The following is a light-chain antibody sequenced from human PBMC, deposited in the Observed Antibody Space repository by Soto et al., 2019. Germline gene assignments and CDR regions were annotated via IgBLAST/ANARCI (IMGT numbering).Light chain of an antibody. CDR2: EVS. CDR1: SRDVGGY. CDR3: RSYTSSNTVV. J-gene: IGLJ2*01. Sequence: QSALTQPASVSGSPGQSITISCTGTSRDVGGYVSWYQQYPGKAPKLMIYEVSNRPSGVSNRFSGSKSGNTASLTISGLQAEDEADYYCRSYTSSNTVVFGGGTKVTVL. V-gene: IGLV2-14*01.